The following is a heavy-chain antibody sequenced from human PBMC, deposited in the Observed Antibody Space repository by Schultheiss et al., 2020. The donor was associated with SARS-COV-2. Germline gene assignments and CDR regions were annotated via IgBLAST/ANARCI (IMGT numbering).Heavy chain of an antibody. CDR2: ISGSGGST. CDR3: ANGSGSYLFDP. D-gene: IGHD3-10*01. J-gene: IGHJ5*02. Sequence: GGSLRLSCAASGFTFSNYAMSWVRQAPGKGLEWVSAISGSGGSTYYADSAKGRFTISRDNSKNTLYLQMNSLRVEDTAVYYCANGSGSYLFDPWGQGTLVTVSS. V-gene: IGHV3-23*01. CDR1: GFTFSNYA.